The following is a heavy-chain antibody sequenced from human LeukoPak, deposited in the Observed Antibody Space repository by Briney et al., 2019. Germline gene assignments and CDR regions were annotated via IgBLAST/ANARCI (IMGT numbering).Heavy chain of an antibody. CDR2: IYYSGST. V-gene: IGHV4-59*01. Sequence: SETLSLTCTVSGGSISSYYWSWIRQSPGKGLEWIGYIYYSGSTNYNPSLKSRVTISVDTSKNQFSQKVSSVTAADTAVYYCARGANPGIAVAAPFDYWGQGTLVTVSS. J-gene: IGHJ4*02. CDR3: ARGANPGIAVAAPFDY. D-gene: IGHD6-19*01. CDR1: GGSISSYY.